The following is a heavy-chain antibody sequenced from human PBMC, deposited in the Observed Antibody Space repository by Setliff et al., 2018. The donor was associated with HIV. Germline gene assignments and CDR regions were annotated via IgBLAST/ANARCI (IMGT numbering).Heavy chain of an antibody. V-gene: IGHV1-69*13. CDR2: ITPIFGTA. J-gene: IGHJ4*02. CDR3: ARGPPIAAAGYFDY. D-gene: IGHD6-13*01. Sequence: ASVKVSCKASGGTFSSYAISWVRQAPGQGLEWMGGITPIFGTANYAQKFQGRVTITADESTSTAYMELSSLRSEDTAVYYCARGPPIAAAGYFDYWGQGTLVTVSS. CDR1: GGTFSSYA.